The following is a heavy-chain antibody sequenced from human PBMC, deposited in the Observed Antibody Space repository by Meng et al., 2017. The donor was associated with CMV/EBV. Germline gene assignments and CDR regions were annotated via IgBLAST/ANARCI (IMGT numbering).Heavy chain of an antibody. J-gene: IGHJ4*02. Sequence: QVQLVQSWSEGKNPAASVKVSCKASGYSFIGHYIHWVRQAPGQGLEWMGRINPNSAGTNYVEKFQGRVTMTRDTSNNIVYMELTRLTSDDTAVYYCTRSWIDSFTPDFDYWGQGTLVTVSS. CDR3: TRSWIDSFTPDFDY. CDR2: INPNSAGT. V-gene: IGHV1-2*06. D-gene: IGHD2-2*03. CDR1: GYSFIGHY.